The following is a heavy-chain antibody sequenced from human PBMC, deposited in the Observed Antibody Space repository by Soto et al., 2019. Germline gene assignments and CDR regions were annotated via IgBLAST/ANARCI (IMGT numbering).Heavy chain of an antibody. Sequence: GESLKISCKGSGYSFTSYWIGWVRQMPGKGLEWMGIIYPGDSDTRYSPSFQGQVTISADKSISTAYLQWSSLKASDTAMYYCARQGIGTVTIYNWFDPWGQGTLVTVSS. V-gene: IGHV5-51*01. D-gene: IGHD4-4*01. J-gene: IGHJ5*02. CDR3: ARQGIGTVTIYNWFDP. CDR1: GYSFTSYW. CDR2: IYPGDSDT.